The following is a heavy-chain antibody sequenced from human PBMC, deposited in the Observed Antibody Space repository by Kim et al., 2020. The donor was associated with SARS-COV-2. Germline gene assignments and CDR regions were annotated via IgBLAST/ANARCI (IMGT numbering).Heavy chain of an antibody. J-gene: IGHJ4*02. V-gene: IGHV3-30*04. CDR1: GFTFSSYA. Sequence: GGSLRLSCAASGFTFSSYAMHWVRQAPGKGLEWVAVISYDGSNKYYADSVKGRFTISRDNSKNTLYLQMNILRAEDTAVYYCARDALWNHLYFDYWGQGTLVTVSS. D-gene: IGHD1-1*01. CDR3: ARDALWNHLYFDY. CDR2: ISYDGSNK.